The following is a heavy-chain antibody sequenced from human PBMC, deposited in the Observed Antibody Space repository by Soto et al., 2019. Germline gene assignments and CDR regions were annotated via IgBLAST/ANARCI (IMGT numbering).Heavy chain of an antibody. V-gene: IGHV4-31*03. CDR3: AAYDISTDTPRYYYGMDV. D-gene: IGHD3-9*01. J-gene: IGHJ6*02. CDR1: GGSISSGGYY. CDR2: IYYSGST. Sequence: SETLSLTCTVSGGSISSGGYYWSWIRQHPGKGLEWIGYIYYSGSTYYNPSLKSRVTISVDTSKNQFSLKLSSVTAADTAVYYCAAYDISTDTPRYYYGMDVWGQGTTVTVSS.